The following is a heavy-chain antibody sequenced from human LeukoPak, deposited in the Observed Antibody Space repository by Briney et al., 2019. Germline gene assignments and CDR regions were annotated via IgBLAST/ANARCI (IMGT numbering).Heavy chain of an antibody. Sequence: GESLKISCKGSGYSFASYWIGWVRQMPGKGLEWMGIIYPGDSDTRYSPSSQGQVTISADKSISTAYLQWSSLKASDTAVYYCARYDYVWGTVTHPDYWGQGTLVTVSS. CDR2: IYPGDSDT. CDR1: GYSFASYW. D-gene: IGHD3-16*01. CDR3: ARYDYVWGTVTHPDY. J-gene: IGHJ4*02. V-gene: IGHV5-51*01.